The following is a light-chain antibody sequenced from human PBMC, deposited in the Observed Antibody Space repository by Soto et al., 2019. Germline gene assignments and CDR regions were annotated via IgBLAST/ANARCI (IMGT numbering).Light chain of an antibody. J-gene: IGLJ3*02. V-gene: IGLV2-14*01. CDR1: SSDVGGYNY. CDR2: EVS. CDR3: SSFTSSNTWV. Sequence: QSALTQPASVSGSPGQSITISCTGTSSDVGGYNYVSWYQQHPGKAPKLMIYEVSNRPSGVSNRFSGSKSGNTASLTISGLQADDEAYYYCSSFTSSNTWVFGGGTKVTAL.